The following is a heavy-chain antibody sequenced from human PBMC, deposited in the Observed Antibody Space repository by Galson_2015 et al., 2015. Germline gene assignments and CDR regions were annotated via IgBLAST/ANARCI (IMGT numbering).Heavy chain of an antibody. D-gene: IGHD1-26*01. V-gene: IGHV1-3*01. CDR2: INAGNGNT. CDR1: GYTFTSYA. J-gene: IGHJ5*02. Sequence: QSGAEVKKPGESLKTSCKASGYTFTSYAMHWVRQAPGQRLEWMGWINAGNGNTKYSQKFQGRVTITRDTSASTAYMELSSLRSEDTAVYYCARKGNGSPRDGFDPWGQGTLVTVSS. CDR3: ARKGNGSPRDGFDP.